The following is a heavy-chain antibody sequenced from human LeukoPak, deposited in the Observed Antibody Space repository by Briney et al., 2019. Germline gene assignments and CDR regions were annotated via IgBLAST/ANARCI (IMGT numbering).Heavy chain of an antibody. CDR1: GLTFSSYG. V-gene: IGHV3-30*03. CDR2: ISYDGNNK. D-gene: IGHD6-6*01. Sequence: PGESLRLSCAASGLTFSSYGMHWARKAPGKGLGGVAVISYDGNNKCYADSVKGRFTISRDNSKNTLYLQMGSLRAEDMAVYYCAREASIVVRCSDYWGQGTLVTVSS. J-gene: IGHJ4*02. CDR3: AREASIVVRCSDY.